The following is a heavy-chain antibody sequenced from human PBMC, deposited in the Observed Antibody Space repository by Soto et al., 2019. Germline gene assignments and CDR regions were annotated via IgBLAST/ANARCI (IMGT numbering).Heavy chain of an antibody. CDR3: ARDLAAADY. J-gene: IGHJ4*02. CDR2: INPTGGST. Sequence: QVQLVQSGAEVKKPGASVKVSCKASGYTFTNYYIHWVRQAPGQGLEWMGIINPTGGSTNYAQKFQGRVTLTMDTSTSTVYMERSSLRFEDTAVYYCARDLAAADYWGQGTLVTVSS. D-gene: IGHD6-13*01. V-gene: IGHV1-46*01. CDR1: GYTFTNYY.